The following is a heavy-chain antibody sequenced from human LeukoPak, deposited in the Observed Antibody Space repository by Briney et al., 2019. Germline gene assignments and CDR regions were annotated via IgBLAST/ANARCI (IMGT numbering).Heavy chain of an antibody. CDR3: ARVRTGYNLRWFDP. J-gene: IGHJ5*02. Sequence: GGSLRLSCAASGFTFSSYEMNWVRQAPGKGWEWVYNISSSGSTIYYADSVKGRFTISRDNAKNSLYLQMNSLRAEDTAVYYGARVRTGYNLRWFDPWGQGTLVTVSS. CDR2: ISSSGSTI. V-gene: IGHV3-48*03. CDR1: GFTFSSYE. D-gene: IGHD5-24*01.